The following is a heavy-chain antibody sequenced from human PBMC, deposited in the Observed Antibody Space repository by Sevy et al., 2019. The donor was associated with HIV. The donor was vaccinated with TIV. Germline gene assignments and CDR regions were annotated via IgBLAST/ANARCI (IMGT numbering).Heavy chain of an antibody. CDR1: GFTFSSYS. Sequence: GGSLRLSCAASGFTFSSYSMNWVRQAPGKGLEWVSSISSSSSYIYYADSVKGRFTISRDNAKNSLYLQMNSLRAEDTAVYYSARDSQRITMIVVVINYFDYWGQGSLVTVSS. J-gene: IGHJ4*02. CDR3: ARDSQRITMIVVVINYFDY. V-gene: IGHV3-21*01. CDR2: ISSSSSYI. D-gene: IGHD3-22*01.